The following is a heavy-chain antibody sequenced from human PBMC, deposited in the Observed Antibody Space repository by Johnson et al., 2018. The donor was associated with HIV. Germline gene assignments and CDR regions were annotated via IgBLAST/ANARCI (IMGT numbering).Heavy chain of an antibody. V-gene: IGHV3-30*02. CDR2: IRFDGSDK. J-gene: IGHJ3*02. Sequence: QVQLVESGGGVVPPGGSLTLYCAASGFTFSSYGMHWVRKAPVKGMAWVGFIRFDGSDKFYADSVKGRFTISRDNSKNTLYLQMNSLSAEDSAVYYCAKGLWLKYQLLHDGFDIWGQGTMVTVAS. D-gene: IGHD2-2*01. CDR1: GFTFSSYG. CDR3: AKGLWLKYQLLHDGFDI.